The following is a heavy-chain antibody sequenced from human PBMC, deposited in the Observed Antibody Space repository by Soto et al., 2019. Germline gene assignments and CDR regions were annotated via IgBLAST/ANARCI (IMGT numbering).Heavy chain of an antibody. V-gene: IGHV4-39*01. D-gene: IGHD1-26*01. Sequence: SETLSLTCTVSGGSISSSSYYWGWIRQPPGKGLEWIGSIYYSGSTYYNPSLKSRVTISVDTSKNQFSLKLSSVTAADTAVYYCARHDSAIVGAGSDPWGQGTLVTVSS. CDR2: IYYSGST. J-gene: IGHJ5*02. CDR3: ARHDSAIVGAGSDP. CDR1: GGSISSSSYY.